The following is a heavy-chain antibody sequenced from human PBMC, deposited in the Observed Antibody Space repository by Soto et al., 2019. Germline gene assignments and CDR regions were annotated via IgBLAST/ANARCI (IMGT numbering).Heavy chain of an antibody. Sequence: QEQLVQSGPEVQKPGSSVKVSCKASGDTLSRHGISWVRQAPGQGLEWMGGIIPIFRITNYAQKFQGRLMITVDESTRTAYMELSRLGSDDSAVYFCVRVRVGSIPLNYDMDVWGQGTTVTVS. CDR3: VRVRVGSIPLNYDMDV. D-gene: IGHD1-26*01. J-gene: IGHJ6*02. CDR2: IIPIFRIT. V-gene: IGHV1-69*01. CDR1: GDTLSRHG.